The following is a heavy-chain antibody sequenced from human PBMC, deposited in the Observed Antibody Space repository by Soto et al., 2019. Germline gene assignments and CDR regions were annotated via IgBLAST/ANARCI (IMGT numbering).Heavy chain of an antibody. Sequence: QVQLLQSGAEVKKPGASVKVSCKASGYTFTSYGFSWVRQAPGQGLEWMGWISAYNGNTNYAQKLQGRVTMTTDTSTSTAYRELRSLRSDDTAVYYCAREGSRPYYYNGMDVWGQGTTVTVSS. D-gene: IGHD1-26*01. J-gene: IGHJ6*02. CDR1: GYTFTSYG. V-gene: IGHV1-18*01. CDR2: ISAYNGNT. CDR3: AREGSRPYYYNGMDV.